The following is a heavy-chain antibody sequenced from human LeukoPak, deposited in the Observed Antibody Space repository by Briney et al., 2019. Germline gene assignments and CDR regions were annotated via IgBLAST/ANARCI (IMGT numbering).Heavy chain of an antibody. Sequence: SETLSLTCTASGGSIRSHYWSLIRQPPGKGLEWIGHIYYSGSTSYNPSLKSRVTISVDTSKNQLSLKLSSVTAADTAVYYCARVLSWAFDIWGQGTMVTVSS. CDR1: GGSIRSHY. J-gene: IGHJ3*02. CDR3: ARVLSWAFDI. CDR2: IYYSGST. V-gene: IGHV4-59*11. D-gene: IGHD3-16*02.